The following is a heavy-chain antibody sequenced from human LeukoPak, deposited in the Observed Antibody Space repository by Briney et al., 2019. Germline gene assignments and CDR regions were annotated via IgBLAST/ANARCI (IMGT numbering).Heavy chain of an antibody. CDR2: IYYSGST. J-gene: IGHJ5*02. Sequence: SETLSLTCTVSGGSISSSSYYWGWIRQPPGKGLEWIGSIYYSGSTYYNPSLKSRVTISVDTSKNQFSLKLSSVTAADTAVYYCARHLLGYCSGGSCFWFDPWGQGTLVTVSS. D-gene: IGHD2-15*01. V-gene: IGHV4-39*01. CDR3: ARHLLGYCSGGSCFWFDP. CDR1: GGSISSSSYY.